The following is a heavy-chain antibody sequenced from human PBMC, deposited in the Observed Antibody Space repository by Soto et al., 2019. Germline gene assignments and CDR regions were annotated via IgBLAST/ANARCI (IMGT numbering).Heavy chain of an antibody. V-gene: IGHV1-46*01. D-gene: IGHD3-22*01. J-gene: IGHJ6*02. Sequence: ASVKVSCKASGYTFTSYYMHWVRQAPGQGPEWMGIINPSGGSTSYAQKFQGRVTMTRDTSTSTVYMELSSLRSEDTAVYYCARDLYDSAGVYYYGMDVWGQGTTVTVSS. CDR2: INPSGGST. CDR3: ARDLYDSAGVYYYGMDV. CDR1: GYTFTSYY.